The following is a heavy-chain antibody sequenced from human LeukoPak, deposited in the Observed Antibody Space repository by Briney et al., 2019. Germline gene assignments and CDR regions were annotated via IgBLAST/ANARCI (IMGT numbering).Heavy chain of an antibody. V-gene: IGHV1-8*01. CDR1: GYTFTSYD. CDR3: VRGNWRYCCGCGCYGGGSYMYD. J-gene: IGHJ4*02. D-gene: IGHD2-15*01. CDR2: MNPNSGNT. Sequence: ASVKVSCKASGYTFTSYDINWVRQATGQGLEWMGWMNPNSGNTGYAQKFQGRVTMTRNTSISTAYMELSSLRSEDTAVYYCVRGNWRYCCGCGCYGGGSYMYDWGQGTLVTVSS.